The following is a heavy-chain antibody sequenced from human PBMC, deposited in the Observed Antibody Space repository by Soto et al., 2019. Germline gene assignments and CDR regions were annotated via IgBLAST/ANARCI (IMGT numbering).Heavy chain of an antibody. CDR2: INHSGST. J-gene: IGHJ4*02. CDR3: ASTTPFIAAAGTTLDY. D-gene: IGHD6-13*01. V-gene: IGHV4-34*01. CDR1: GGSFSGYY. Sequence: SETLSLTCAVYGGSFSGYYWSWIRQPPGKGLEWIGEINHSGSTNYNPSLKSRVTISVDTSKNQFSLKLSSVTAADTAVYYCASTTPFIAAAGTTLDYWGQGTLVTVSS.